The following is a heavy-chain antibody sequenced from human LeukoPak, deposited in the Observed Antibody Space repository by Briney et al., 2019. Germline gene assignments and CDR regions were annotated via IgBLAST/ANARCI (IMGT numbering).Heavy chain of an antibody. J-gene: IGHJ3*02. CDR3: ARAQGSKEAFDI. CDR1: GGSLSSYY. Sequence: SETLSLTCTVSGGSLSSYYWSWIRQPPGKGLEWIGYIYYSGSTNYNPSLKSRVTISVDTSKNQFSLKLSSVTAADTAVYYCARAQGSKEAFDIWGQGTMVTVSS. CDR2: IYYSGST. D-gene: IGHD5/OR15-5a*01. V-gene: IGHV4-59*01.